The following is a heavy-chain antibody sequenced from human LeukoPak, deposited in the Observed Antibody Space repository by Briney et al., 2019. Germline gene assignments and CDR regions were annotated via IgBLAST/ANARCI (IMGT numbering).Heavy chain of an antibody. CDR2: IKQDGSEK. D-gene: IGHD4-17*01. CDR1: GFTFSSYW. V-gene: IGHV3-7*01. J-gene: IGHJ5*02. Sequence: PGGSLRLSCAASGFTFSSYWMSWVRQAPGKGLEWVANIKQDGSEKSYVDSVKGRFTISRDSAKNSLYLQMNSLRAEDTAVFYCARAAYDYGDYRNWFDPWGQGTLVTVSS. CDR3: ARAAYDYGDYRNWFDP.